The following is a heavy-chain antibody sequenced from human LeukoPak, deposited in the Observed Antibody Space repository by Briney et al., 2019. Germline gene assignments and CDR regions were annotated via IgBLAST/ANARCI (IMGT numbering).Heavy chain of an antibody. Sequence: QPGGSLRLSCAASGFSFSSYAMSWVRQAPGKGLEWVSSLSVSGDSTYYADSVKGRFTISRDNSKNTLYLQMNSLRAEDTTVYYCAKGSRDTRPYYFDFWGQGTLVTVSS. V-gene: IGHV3-23*01. CDR1: GFSFSSYA. CDR2: LSVSGDST. CDR3: AKGSRDTRPYYFDF. J-gene: IGHJ4*02. D-gene: IGHD5-18*01.